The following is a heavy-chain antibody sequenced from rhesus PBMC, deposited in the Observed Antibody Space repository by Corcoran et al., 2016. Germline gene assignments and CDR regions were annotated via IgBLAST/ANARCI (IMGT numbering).Heavy chain of an antibody. J-gene: IGHJ4*01. V-gene: IGHV1-1*01. CDR2: ISPYNGKH. Sequence: QVQLVQSGAEIKQPGASVKLSCKASGYNFNSYYMHWVRQAPGQGLEWIGLISPYNGKHAYAQNFQGRVTITTDTSTSTGYLELSSLRSEDTAVYYCARGVGGYDYWGQGVLVTVSS. CDR1: GYNFNSYY. CDR3: ARGVGGYDY. D-gene: IGHD6-31*01.